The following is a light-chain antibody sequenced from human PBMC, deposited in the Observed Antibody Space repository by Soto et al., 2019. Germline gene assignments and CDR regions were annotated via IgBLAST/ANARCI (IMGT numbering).Light chain of an antibody. J-gene: IGLJ3*02. V-gene: IGLV2-11*01. CDR3: CSYAGSYTRV. Sequence: QSALTQPRSVSGSPGQSVTISCTGTSSDVGGYNYVSWYQQHPGKAPKLMVYDVSKRPSGVPDRFSGSKSGNTASLTISGLQAEDKADYYCCSYAGSYTRVFGGGTKVTVL. CDR1: SSDVGGYNY. CDR2: DVS.